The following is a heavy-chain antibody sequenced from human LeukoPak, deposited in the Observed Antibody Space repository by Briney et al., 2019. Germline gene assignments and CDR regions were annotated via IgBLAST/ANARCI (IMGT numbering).Heavy chain of an antibody. CDR2: IYPGDSDT. J-gene: IGHJ5*02. Sequence: GESLKISCKGSGYSFTTYWIGWVRQMPGKGLEWMGIIYPGDSDTRYSPSFQGQVTISADKSISTAYLQWSSLKASDTAMYYCAIFDFLFGEIDNWFDPWGQGTQVTVSS. V-gene: IGHV5-51*01. D-gene: IGHD3-16*01. CDR1: GYSFTTYW. CDR3: AIFDFLFGEIDNWFDP.